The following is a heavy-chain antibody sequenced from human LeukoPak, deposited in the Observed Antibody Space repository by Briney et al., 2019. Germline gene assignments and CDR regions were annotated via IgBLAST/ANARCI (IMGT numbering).Heavy chain of an antibody. J-gene: IGHJ4*02. Sequence: SETLSLTCTVSGGSISSSSYYWGWIRQPPGKGLEWIGSIYYSGSTYYNPSLKSRVTISLDTSKNQFSLKLTSVTAADTAVYYCAKQTGSGLFILPGGQGTLVTVSS. CDR3: AKQTGSGLFILP. CDR2: IYYSGST. V-gene: IGHV4-39*01. D-gene: IGHD3/OR15-3a*01. CDR1: GGSISSSSYY.